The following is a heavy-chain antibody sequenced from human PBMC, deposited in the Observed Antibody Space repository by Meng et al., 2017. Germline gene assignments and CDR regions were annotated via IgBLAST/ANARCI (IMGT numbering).Heavy chain of an antibody. CDR2: ISYDGRNK. CDR1: GCTFSSYA. CDR3: ARDRSMGGASDDY. D-gene: IGHD3-16*01. V-gene: IGHV3-30*01. J-gene: IGHJ4*02. Sequence: QWQLVEAWGGVVRPGRCLRLSCAGFGCTFSSYAMHWVRQAPGKGLEWVAVISYDGRNKYYADSVKGRFTISRDNSKNTLYLQMNSLRAEDTAVYYCARDRSMGGASDDYWGQGTLVTVSS.